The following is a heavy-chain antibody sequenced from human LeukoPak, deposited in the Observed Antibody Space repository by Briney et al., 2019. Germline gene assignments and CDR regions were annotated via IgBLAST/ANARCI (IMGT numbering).Heavy chain of an antibody. Sequence: KPSETLSLTCAVYGGSFSGYYWSWIRQPPGKGLEWLGEINHSGSTNYNPSLKSRVTISVDTSKNQFSLKLSSVTAADTAVYYCARGPAAIFGVVIIPIDYWGQGTLVTVSS. CDR3: ARGPAAIFGVVIIPIDY. CDR2: INHSGST. CDR1: GGSFSGYY. D-gene: IGHD3-3*01. V-gene: IGHV4-34*01. J-gene: IGHJ4*02.